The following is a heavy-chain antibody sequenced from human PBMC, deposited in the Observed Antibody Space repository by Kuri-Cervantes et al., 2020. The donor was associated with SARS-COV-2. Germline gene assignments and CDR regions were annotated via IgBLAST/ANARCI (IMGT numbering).Heavy chain of an antibody. CDR1: GFTFSSYG. Sequence: GESLKISCAASGFTFSSYGMHWVRQAPGKGLEWVAVISYDGSNKYYADSVKGRFTISRDNSKNTLYLQMNSLRAEDTAVYYCAKDCGGDCYLDYWGQGTLVPSPQ. J-gene: IGHJ4*02. CDR2: ISYDGSNK. V-gene: IGHV3-30*18. CDR3: AKDCGGDCYLDY. D-gene: IGHD2-21*02.